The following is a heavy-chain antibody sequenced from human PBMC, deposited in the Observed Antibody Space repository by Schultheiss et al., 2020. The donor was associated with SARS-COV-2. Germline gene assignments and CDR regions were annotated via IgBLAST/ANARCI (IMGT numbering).Heavy chain of an antibody. V-gene: IGHV4-59*01. J-gene: IGHJ4*02. CDR1: GGSISSYY. Sequence: GSLRLSCTVSGGSISSYYWSWIRQPPGKGLEWIGYIYYSGSTNYNPSLKSRVTISVDTSKNQFSLKLSSVTAADTAVYYCARAAVNRGYSGYDPPTSFDYWGQGTLVTVSS. CDR3: ARAAVNRGYSGYDPPTSFDY. CDR2: IYYSGST. D-gene: IGHD5-12*01.